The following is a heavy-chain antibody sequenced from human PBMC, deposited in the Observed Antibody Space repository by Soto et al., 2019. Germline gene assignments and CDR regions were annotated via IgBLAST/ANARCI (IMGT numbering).Heavy chain of an antibody. J-gene: IGHJ4*02. CDR3: ATVVVAANRHTDFDS. CDR1: GGSIKIKNYY. D-gene: IGHD2-15*01. Sequence: ASETLSLSCTLSGGSIKIKNYYWAWIRQPPGKGLAWIASIYYDGSIYYNTSLKSRVTISRDTSKNQFSLRLTSVTAADTAVYYCATVVVAANRHTDFDSWGQGTMFTVSS. V-gene: IGHV4-39*02. CDR2: IYYDGSI.